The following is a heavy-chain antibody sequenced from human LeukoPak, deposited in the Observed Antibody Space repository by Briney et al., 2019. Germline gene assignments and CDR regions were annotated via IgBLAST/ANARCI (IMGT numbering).Heavy chain of an antibody. D-gene: IGHD1-26*01. CDR2: ISAYNGNT. J-gene: IGHJ4*02. Sequence: ASVKVSCKASGYTFTSYGISWVRQAPGQGLEWMGWISAYNGNTNYAQKLQGRVTMTTDTSTSTAYMELRSLRSDDTAVYYCAREAKDEELLLNYFDSWGQGTLVTVSS. CDR3: AREAKDEELLLNYFDS. V-gene: IGHV1-18*01. CDR1: GYTFTSYG.